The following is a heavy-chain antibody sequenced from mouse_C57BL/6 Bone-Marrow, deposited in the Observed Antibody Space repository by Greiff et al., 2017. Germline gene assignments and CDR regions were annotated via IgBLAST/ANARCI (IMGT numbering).Heavy chain of an antibody. CDR2: IHPSDSDT. Sequence: QVQLQQPGADLVKPGASLKVSCTASGYTFTSYWMHWVKQRPGQGLEWIGRIHPSDSDTNYNQKFKGKATLTVDKSACTAYMQLSSLTSEASAGYNCARSDYYYYRGQGTTLTVSS. CDR1: GYTFTSYW. V-gene: IGHV1-74*01. J-gene: IGHJ2*01. CDR3: ARSDYYYY. D-gene: IGHD1-1*01.